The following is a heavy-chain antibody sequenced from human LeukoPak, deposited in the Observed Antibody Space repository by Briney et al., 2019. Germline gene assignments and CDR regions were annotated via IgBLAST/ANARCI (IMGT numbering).Heavy chain of an antibody. J-gene: IGHJ4*02. CDR1: GFTFSNFW. V-gene: IGHV3-7*04. Sequence: PGGSLRLSCAVSGFTFSNFWMSWVRQAPGRGLEWVANIHREGNEKYHVESVKGRFTISRDNAKNSLFLQMNGLRVEDTAVYYCARGDAFSGDHWGRGTLVTVSS. CDR2: IHREGNEK. CDR3: ARGDAFSGDH.